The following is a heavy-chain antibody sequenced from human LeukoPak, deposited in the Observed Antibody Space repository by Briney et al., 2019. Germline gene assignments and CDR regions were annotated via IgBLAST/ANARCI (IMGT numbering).Heavy chain of an antibody. CDR2: ISWNSDTI. V-gene: IGHV3-9*01. D-gene: IGHD1-7*01. CDR3: AKDAEGTNLGPYYFDY. CDR1: GFTFDNCA. J-gene: IGHJ4*02. Sequence: PGGSLRLSCAASGFTFDNCAMLWVRQAPGKGLEWVSGISWNSDTIGYADSVKGRFTISRDNAKNSLYLQMNSLRAEDTAVDYGAKDAEGTNLGPYYFDYWGQGTLVTVSS.